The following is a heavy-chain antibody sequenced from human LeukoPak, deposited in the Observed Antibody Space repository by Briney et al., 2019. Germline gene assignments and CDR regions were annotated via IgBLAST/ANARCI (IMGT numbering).Heavy chain of an antibody. CDR2: IWYDGTTK. J-gene: IGHJ4*02. Sequence: GRSLRLSCAASGFTFRDYGMHWVRQAPGKGREWVALIWYDGTTKDYADSVKGRFTISRDNSKNTLYLQMNSLGAEDTAVYYCARARMVGGTTYYFAYWGQGTLVTVSS. V-gene: IGHV3-33*01. CDR3: ARARMVGGTTYYFAY. CDR1: GFTFRDYG. D-gene: IGHD1-26*01.